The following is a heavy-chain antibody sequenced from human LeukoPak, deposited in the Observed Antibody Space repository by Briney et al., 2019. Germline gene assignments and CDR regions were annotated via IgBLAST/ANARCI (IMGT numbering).Heavy chain of an antibody. CDR1: GFTFSSYG. CDR2: IRYDGSNK. CDR3: AKAARDEYFFDY. D-gene: IGHD6-6*01. V-gene: IGHV3-30*02. J-gene: IGHJ4*02. Sequence: GGSLRLSCAASGFTFSSYGMHWVRQAPGKGLEWVAFIRYDGSNKYYADSVKGRFTISRDNSKNTLYLQMNSLRAEDTAVYYCAKAARDEYFFDYWGQGTLVTVSS.